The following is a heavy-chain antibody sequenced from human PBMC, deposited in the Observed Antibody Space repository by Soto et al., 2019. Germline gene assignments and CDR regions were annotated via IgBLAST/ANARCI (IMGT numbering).Heavy chain of an antibody. CDR3: ARVDGYTYPNDY. V-gene: IGHV3-21*01. CDR2: ITSRSDYI. CDR1: GLTFSAYS. D-gene: IGHD5-12*01. J-gene: IGHJ4*02. Sequence: PGGSLRLSCAASGLTFSAYSMSWVRQAPGKGLEWVSSITSRSDYIYYADSLKGRFTISRDNAKNSLYLQMHSLRAEDTAFYYCARVDGYTYPNDYWGQETLVTVSS.